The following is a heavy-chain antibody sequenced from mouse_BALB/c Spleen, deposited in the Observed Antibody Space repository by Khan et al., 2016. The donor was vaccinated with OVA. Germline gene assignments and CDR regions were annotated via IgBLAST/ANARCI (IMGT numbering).Heavy chain of an antibody. Sequence: EVELVESGGGLVKPGGSLKLSCAASGFTFSSYAMSWVRQSPEKRLEWVASINSGGSFYYSDSVRGRFTISRDNARNILYLQMSSLKSEDTALYYGAGGHFCGSSYDYWYFDVWGAGTTVTVSS. D-gene: IGHD1-1*01. J-gene: IGHJ1*01. V-gene: IGHV5-6-5*01. CDR1: GFTFSSYA. CDR3: AGGHFCGSSYDYWYFDV. CDR2: INSGGSF.